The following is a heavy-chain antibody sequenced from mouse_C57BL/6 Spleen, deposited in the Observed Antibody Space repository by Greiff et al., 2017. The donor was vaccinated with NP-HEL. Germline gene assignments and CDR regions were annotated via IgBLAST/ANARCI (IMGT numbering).Heavy chain of an antibody. D-gene: IGHD6-1*01. Sequence: EVQLVESGGDLMKPGGSLKLSCAASGFTFSSYGMSWVRQTPDKRLEWVATISSGGSYTYYPDSVKGRFTIPRDTATNTLYLQMSSLKSEDTAMYYCARHSQPVGYWGQGTLVTGSA. CDR1: GFTFSSYG. J-gene: IGHJ3*01. V-gene: IGHV5-6*01. CDR3: ARHSQPVGY. CDR2: ISSGGSYT.